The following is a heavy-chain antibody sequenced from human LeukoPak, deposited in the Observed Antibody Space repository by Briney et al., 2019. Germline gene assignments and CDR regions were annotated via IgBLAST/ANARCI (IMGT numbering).Heavy chain of an antibody. CDR1: GYTFTGYY. CDR2: INPNSGGT. V-gene: IGHV1-2*02. D-gene: IGHD3-10*01. Sequence: ASVKVSCKASGYTFTGYYMHWVRQAPGQGLEWMGWINPNSGGTNYAQKFQGRVTMTRDTSISTAYMELSRLRSDDTAVYYCASGGGASFQNYYDSGRPNYWGQGTLVTVSS. CDR3: ASGGGASFQNYYDSGRPNY. J-gene: IGHJ4*02.